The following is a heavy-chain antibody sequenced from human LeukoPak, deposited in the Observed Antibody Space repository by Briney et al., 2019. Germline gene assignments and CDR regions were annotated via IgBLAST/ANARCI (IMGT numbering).Heavy chain of an antibody. CDR2: SDVSGDST. CDR1: GFAFSSDA. CDR3: AKDVSNFIGASDT. V-gene: IGHV3-23*01. J-gene: IGHJ3*02. D-gene: IGHD2-8*01. Sequence: GGSLRLSCAASGFAFSSDAMTWVRQTPGKGLEWVSTSDVSGDSTHYADSVKGRFTISRDNSKNTLYLQVNSLRVEDTAVYYCAKDVSNFIGASDTWGQGTMVTVSS.